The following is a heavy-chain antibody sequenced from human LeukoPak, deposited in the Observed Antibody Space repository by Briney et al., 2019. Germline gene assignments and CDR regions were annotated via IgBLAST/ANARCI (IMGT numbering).Heavy chain of an antibody. Sequence: PSETLSLTCTVSGGSISSSSYYWGWIRQPPGKGLEWIGSIYYTGSTYYNPSLKSRVTISVDTSKNQFSLKLSSVTAADTAVYYCAGGRSEDIVVVPAAISLFDPWGQGTLVTVSS. V-gene: IGHV4-39*07. CDR3: AGGRSEDIVVVPAAISLFDP. J-gene: IGHJ5*02. D-gene: IGHD2-2*01. CDR2: IYYTGST. CDR1: GGSISSSSYY.